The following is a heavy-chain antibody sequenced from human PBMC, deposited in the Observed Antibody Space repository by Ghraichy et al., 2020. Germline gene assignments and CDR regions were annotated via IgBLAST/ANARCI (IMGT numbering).Heavy chain of an antibody. CDR1: GFTFSSYA. Sequence: GGSLRLSCSASGFTFSSYAMHWVRQAPGKGLEYVSAISSNGGSTYYADSVKGRFTISRDNSKNTLYLQMSSLRAENTAVYYCVKPSYSSGWYWGQGTLVTVSS. CDR3: VKPSYSSGWY. J-gene: IGHJ4*02. CDR2: ISSNGGST. V-gene: IGHV3-64D*09. D-gene: IGHD6-19*01.